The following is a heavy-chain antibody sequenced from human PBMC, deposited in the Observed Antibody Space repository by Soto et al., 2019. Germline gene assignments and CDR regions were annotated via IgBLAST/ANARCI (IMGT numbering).Heavy chain of an antibody. D-gene: IGHD2-15*01. CDR1: GYTFTSYY. V-gene: IGHV1-46*01. CDR3: ARDQAALGYCSGGSCSGYYYGMDV. Sequence: QVQLVQSGAEVKKPGASVKVSCKASGYTFTSYYMHWVRQAPGQGLEWMGIINPSGGSTSYAQKLQGRVTMTRDTSTSTVYMELSSLRSEDTAVYYCARDQAALGYCSGGSCSGYYYGMDVWGQGTTVTVSS. CDR2: INPSGGST. J-gene: IGHJ6*02.